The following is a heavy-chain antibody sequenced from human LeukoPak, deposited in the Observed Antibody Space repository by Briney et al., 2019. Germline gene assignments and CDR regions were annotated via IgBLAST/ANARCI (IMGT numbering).Heavy chain of an antibody. V-gene: IGHV1-2*02. CDR1: GYTFTGYY. D-gene: IGHD2-21*02. J-gene: IGHJ4*02. CDR3: AREDRVVVTAIGFDY. Sequence: ASVKVSCKASGYTFTGYYMHWVRQAPGQGLEWMGWINPNSGGTNYAQKFQGRVTMTRDTSISTAYVELSRLRSDDTAVYYCAREDRVVVTAIGFDYWGQGTLVTVSS. CDR2: INPNSGGT.